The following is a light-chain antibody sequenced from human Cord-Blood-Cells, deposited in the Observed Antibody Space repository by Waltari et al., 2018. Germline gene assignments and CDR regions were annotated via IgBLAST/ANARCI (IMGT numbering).Light chain of an antibody. CDR1: QSVLYSSNNKNY. V-gene: IGKV4-1*01. CDR2: WAS. CDR3: QQYYSTPRT. J-gene: IGKJ4*01. Sequence: DIVMTQSPDSLAVSLGERATINCKYSQSVLYSSNNKNYLAWYQQKQGQPPKLLIYWASTRESGVPDRFSGSGSGTDFTLTISSLQAEDVAVYYCQQYYSTPRTFGGGTKVEIK.